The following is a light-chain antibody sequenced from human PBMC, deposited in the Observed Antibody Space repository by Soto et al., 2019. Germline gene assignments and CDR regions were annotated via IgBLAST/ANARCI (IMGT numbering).Light chain of an antibody. Sequence: QAVVTQPASVPGSPGQSITISCAGTMRDVGAYNLVSWYQQHPGRAPQLIIYEVRNRPSGISFRFSGSKSGNTASLTISGLQAEDEADYYCSSYTSKSSLIFGGGTKLTVL. CDR3: SSYTSKSSLI. V-gene: IGLV2-14*01. CDR1: MRDVGAYNL. CDR2: EVR. J-gene: IGLJ2*01.